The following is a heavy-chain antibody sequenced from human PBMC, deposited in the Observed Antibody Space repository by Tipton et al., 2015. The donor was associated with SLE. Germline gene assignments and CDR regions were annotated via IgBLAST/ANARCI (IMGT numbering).Heavy chain of an antibody. CDR2: ISYDGRNK. V-gene: IGHV3-30*04. CDR3: AREEAAAANRAEYFQH. Sequence: SLRLSCAASGFTFSSYAMHWVRQAPGKGLEWVAVISYDGRNKYYADSVKGRFTISRDNAKNSLYLQMNSLRAEDTAVYYCAREEAAAANRAEYFQHWAQGTLVTVSS. D-gene: IGHD6-13*01. J-gene: IGHJ1*01. CDR1: GFTFSSYA.